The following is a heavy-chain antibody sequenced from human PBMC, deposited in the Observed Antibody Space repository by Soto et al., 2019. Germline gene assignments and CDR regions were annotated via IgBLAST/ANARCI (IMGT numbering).Heavy chain of an antibody. V-gene: IGHV4-39*01. J-gene: IGHJ5*02. Sequence: QLQLQESGPGLVKPSETLSLTCTVSGGSISSSSYYWGWLRQPPGKGLEWIGRIYYSGSTYYNPSLNSRVTISVDTSKNQFSLKLSSVTAEDTAVYYCASSNWFDPWGQGTLVSVSS. CDR3: ASSNWFDP. CDR1: GGSISSSSYY. CDR2: IYYSGST.